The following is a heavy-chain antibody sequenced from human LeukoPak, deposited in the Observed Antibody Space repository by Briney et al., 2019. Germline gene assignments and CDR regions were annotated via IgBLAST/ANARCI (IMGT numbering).Heavy chain of an antibody. Sequence: PGRSLRLSCAASGFTFDDYAMHWVRQAPGKGLEWVSGISWNSGSIGYADSVKGRFTISRDNAKNSLYLQMNSLRAEDTALYYCAKDEGPIAAAGTGACFDYWGQGTQVTVSS. CDR1: GFTFDDYA. J-gene: IGHJ4*02. CDR2: ISWNSGSI. CDR3: AKDEGPIAAAGTGACFDY. D-gene: IGHD6-13*01. V-gene: IGHV3-9*01.